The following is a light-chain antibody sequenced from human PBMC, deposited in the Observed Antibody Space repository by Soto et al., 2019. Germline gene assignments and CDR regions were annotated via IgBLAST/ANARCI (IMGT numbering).Light chain of an antibody. Sequence: EIVLTQSPGTLSLSPGESATLSCRASQSVSGSYLAWYQQKPGQAPRLVLYATSLRATGFPDRFTGSGSGTDFTLTISRLEPEDFAVYYCQHYDSSLWTFGQGNKVEIK. J-gene: IGKJ1*01. CDR1: QSVSGSY. CDR2: ATS. V-gene: IGKV3-20*01. CDR3: QHYDSSLWT.